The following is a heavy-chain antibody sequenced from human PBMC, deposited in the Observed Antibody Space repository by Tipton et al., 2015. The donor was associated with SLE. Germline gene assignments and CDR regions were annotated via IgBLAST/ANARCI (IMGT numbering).Heavy chain of an antibody. CDR2: IHYNRDT. J-gene: IGHJ4*02. CDR3: ARGSVVADDF. D-gene: IGHD2-15*01. V-gene: IGHV4-59*11. Sequence: TLSLTCTASGASISTHYWSWIRQTPGKGLEWIGYIHYNRDTNYHPSLKSRVTISVDTSKNQLSLKLTSVTAADTAVYYCARGSVVADDFWGQGTLVTVSS. CDR1: GASISTHY.